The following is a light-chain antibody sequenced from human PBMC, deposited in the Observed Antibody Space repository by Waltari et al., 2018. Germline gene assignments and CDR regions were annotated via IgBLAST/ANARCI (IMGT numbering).Light chain of an antibody. J-gene: IGKJ1*01. CDR3: MQXLQTPWT. CDR2: LGS. CDR1: QSLLHSNGYNY. Sequence: DIXMTQSPLSLPVTPGEPASISCRSSQSLLHSNGYNYLDWYLQKPGQSPQLLIYLGSNRASGVPDRFSGSGSGTDFTLKISRVEAEDVGVYYCMQXLQTPWTFGQGTKVEIK. V-gene: IGKV2-28*01.